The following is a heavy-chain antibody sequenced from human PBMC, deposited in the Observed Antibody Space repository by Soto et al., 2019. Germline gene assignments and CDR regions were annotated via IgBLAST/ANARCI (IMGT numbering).Heavy chain of an antibody. CDR2: IYYSGST. CDR3: ASLHDSPYYFDY. D-gene: IGHD3-3*01. J-gene: IGHJ4*02. Sequence: ETLSLPCTVSGGSISSSSYYWGWIRQPPGKGLEWIGSIYYSGSTYYNPSLKSRVTISVDTSRNQFSLKLSSVTAADTAVYYCASLHDSPYYFDYWGQGTLVTVSS. CDR1: GGSISSSSYY. V-gene: IGHV4-39*01.